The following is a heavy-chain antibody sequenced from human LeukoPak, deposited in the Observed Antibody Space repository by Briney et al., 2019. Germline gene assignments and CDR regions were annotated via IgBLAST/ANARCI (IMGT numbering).Heavy chain of an antibody. V-gene: IGHV4-34*09. J-gene: IGHJ4*02. D-gene: IGHD3-16*01. Sequence: SETPSLTCAVYGGSFSGYYWSWIRQPPGKGLEWIGYIYYSGSTYYNPSPKSRVTISVDTSKNQFSLKLSSVTAADTAVYYCARVPPYDYVWGSYPSSPDYWGQGTLVTVSS. CDR3: ARVPPYDYVWGSYPSSPDY. CDR2: IYYSGST. CDR1: GGSFSGYY.